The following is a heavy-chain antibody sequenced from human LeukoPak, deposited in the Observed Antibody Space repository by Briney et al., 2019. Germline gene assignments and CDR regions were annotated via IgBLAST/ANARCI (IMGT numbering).Heavy chain of an antibody. CDR2: MNPSGGGT. Sequence: ASVKVSCKASGHTFTSYYMHWIRQAPGQGLEWMGIMNPSGGGTSYAQKFQGRVTMTGDTSTSTVYMELSSLTSDDTAVYYCARDGEPAVSGGAYFYGMDVWGQGTTVTVSS. V-gene: IGHV1-46*01. CDR1: GHTFTSYY. J-gene: IGHJ6*02. CDR3: ARDGEPAVSGGAYFYGMDV. D-gene: IGHD6-19*01.